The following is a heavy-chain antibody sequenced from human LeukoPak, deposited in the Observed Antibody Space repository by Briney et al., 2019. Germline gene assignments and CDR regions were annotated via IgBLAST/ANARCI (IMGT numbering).Heavy chain of an antibody. V-gene: IGHV1-18*01. Sequence: GASVKVSCKASGYTFTSYGISWVRQAPGQGLEWMAWISGYNGKTNYAQKFQGRGTMTTDGSTSTAYMELRSLTSDDTAVYYCARSDVWGELHLDYWGQGTLVTVSS. CDR2: ISGYNGKT. J-gene: IGHJ4*02. CDR3: ARSDVWGELHLDY. D-gene: IGHD3-16*01. CDR1: GYTFTSYG.